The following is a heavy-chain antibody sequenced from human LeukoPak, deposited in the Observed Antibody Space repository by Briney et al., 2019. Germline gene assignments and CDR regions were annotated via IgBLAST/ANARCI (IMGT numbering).Heavy chain of an antibody. CDR1: GFTVSSNY. D-gene: IGHD3-3*01. Sequence: GGSLRLSCAASGFTVSSNYMSWVRQAPGKGLEWVSVIYSGGSTYYADSVKGRFTISRDNSKNTLYLQMNSLRAEDTAVYYCARDLFPYDLAPFDYWGQGTLVTVSS. V-gene: IGHV3-53*01. J-gene: IGHJ4*02. CDR2: IYSGGST. CDR3: ARDLFPYDLAPFDY.